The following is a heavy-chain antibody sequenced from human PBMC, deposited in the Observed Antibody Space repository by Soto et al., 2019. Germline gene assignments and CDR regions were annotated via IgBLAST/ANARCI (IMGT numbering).Heavy chain of an antibody. CDR2: IWYDGSNK. Sequence: GGSLRLSCAASGFTFSSYGMHWVRQAPGKGLEWVAVIWYDGSNKYYADSVKGRFTISRDNSKNTLYLQMNSLRAEDTAVYYCARDPRYCSSTSCLAASYNWFDPWGQGTLVTVSS. V-gene: IGHV3-33*01. J-gene: IGHJ5*02. D-gene: IGHD2-2*01. CDR3: ARDPRYCSSTSCLAASYNWFDP. CDR1: GFTFSSYG.